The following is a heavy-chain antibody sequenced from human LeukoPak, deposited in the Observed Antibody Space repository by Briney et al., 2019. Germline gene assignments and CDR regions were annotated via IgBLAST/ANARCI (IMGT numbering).Heavy chain of an antibody. D-gene: IGHD3-16*01. CDR1: GGSISSSSYY. Sequence: SETLSLTCTVSGGSISSSSYYWGWIRQPPGKGLEWIGSIYYSGSTYYNPSLKSRVTISVDTSKNQFSLKLSSVTAADTAVYYCARLCNDYVWGSNYVDVWGKGTTVTVSS. J-gene: IGHJ6*03. CDR2: IYYSGST. V-gene: IGHV4-39*01. CDR3: ARLCNDYVWGSNYVDV.